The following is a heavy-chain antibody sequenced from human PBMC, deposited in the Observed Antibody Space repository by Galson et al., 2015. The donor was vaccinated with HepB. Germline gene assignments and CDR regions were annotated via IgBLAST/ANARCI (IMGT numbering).Heavy chain of an antibody. CDR1: GYTFTSYG. CDR2: ISAYNGNT. J-gene: IGHJ6*03. CDR3: ARDNTRSRALVVPAATKGDYYYYMDV. V-gene: IGHV1-18*01. D-gene: IGHD2-2*01. Sequence: SGAEVKKPGESLRISCKASGYTFTSYGISWVRQAPGQGLEWMGWISAYNGNTNYAQKLQGRVTLTTDTSTSTAYMELRSLRSDDTAVYYCARDNTRSRALVVPAATKGDYYYYMDVWGKGTTVTVSS.